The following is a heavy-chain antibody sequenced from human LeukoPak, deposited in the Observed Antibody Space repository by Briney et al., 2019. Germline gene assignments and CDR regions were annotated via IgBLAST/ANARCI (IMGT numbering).Heavy chain of an antibody. D-gene: IGHD1-20*01. CDR1: GYTFTGYY. J-gene: IGHJ6*02. CDR3: ARARKPRVTVGITGTTAFYYYGMDV. Sequence: ASVKVSCKASGYTFTGYYMHWVRQAPGQGLEWKGWINPNSGGTNYAQKFQGRVTMTRDTSISTAYMELSRLRSDDTAVYYCARARKPRVTVGITGTTAFYYYGMDVWGQGTTVTVSS. CDR2: INPNSGGT. V-gene: IGHV1-2*02.